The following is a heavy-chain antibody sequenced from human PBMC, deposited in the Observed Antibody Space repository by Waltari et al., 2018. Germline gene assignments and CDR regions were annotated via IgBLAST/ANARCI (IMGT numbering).Heavy chain of an antibody. J-gene: IGHJ4*02. CDR2: IYYSGST. CDR1: GGPISSSCYY. D-gene: IGHD2-21*02. CDR3: ARHPDFKAGDSFDY. Sequence: QLQLQESGPGLVKPSETLSLTCTVAGGPISSSCYYWGWIRQPPGKGLEWIGSIYYSGSTYYNPSLKSRVTISVDTSKNQFSLKLSSVTAADTAVYYCARHPDFKAGDSFDYWGQGTLVTVSS. V-gene: IGHV4-39*01.